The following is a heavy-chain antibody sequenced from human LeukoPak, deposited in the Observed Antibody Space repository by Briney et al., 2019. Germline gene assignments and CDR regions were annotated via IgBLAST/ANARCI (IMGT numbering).Heavy chain of an antibody. D-gene: IGHD3-22*01. CDR3: AKDVSQYDSSGYYFDY. CDR2: ISGSGGST. Sequence: PGGSLRLSCAAAGFTFSSYAMIWVRQAPGKGLEWVSTISGSGGSTYYADSVKGRFTISRDNSKNTLYLQMNSLRAEGTAVYYCAKDVSQYDSSGYYFDYWGQGTLVTVSS. J-gene: IGHJ4*02. V-gene: IGHV3-23*01. CDR1: GFTFSSYA.